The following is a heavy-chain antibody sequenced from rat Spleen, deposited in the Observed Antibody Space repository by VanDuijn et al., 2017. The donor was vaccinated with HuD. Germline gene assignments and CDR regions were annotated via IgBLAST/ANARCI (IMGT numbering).Heavy chain of an antibody. CDR2: MWSGGGT. V-gene: IGHV2-16*01. J-gene: IGHJ2*01. CDR3: ALSGEGY. Sequence: QVQLKESGPGLVQPSQTLSLTCTVSGFSLTSNGVSWVRQPPGKGLEWMGAMWSGGGTDYNSALKSRLSISRDTSKSQVFLTLTSLQTDDTAVYYCALSGEGYWGKGVMVTVSS. CDR1: GFSLTSNG. D-gene: IGHD1-1*01.